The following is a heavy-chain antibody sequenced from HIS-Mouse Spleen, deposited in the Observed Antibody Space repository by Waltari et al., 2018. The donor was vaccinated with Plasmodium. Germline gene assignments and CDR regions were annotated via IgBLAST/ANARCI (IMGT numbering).Heavy chain of an antibody. CDR3: ARVTSSGVYWYFDL. J-gene: IGHJ2*01. CDR2: INHSGST. D-gene: IGHD3-3*01. CDR1: GGSFSGYY. V-gene: IGHV4-34*01. Sequence: QVQLQQWGAGLLKPSETLSLTCAVYGGSFSGYYWSWTRPPPGKGLEWIGEINHSGSTNYNPSLKSRVTISVDTSKNQFSLKLSSVTAADTAVYYCARVTSSGVYWYFDLWGRGTLVTVSS.